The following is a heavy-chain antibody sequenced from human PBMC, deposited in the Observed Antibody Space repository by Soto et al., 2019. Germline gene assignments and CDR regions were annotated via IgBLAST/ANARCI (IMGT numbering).Heavy chain of an antibody. V-gene: IGHV3-30-3*01. J-gene: IGHJ6*02. CDR2: ISYDGSNK. Sequence: LRLSCAASGFTFSSYAMHWVRQAPGKGLEWVAVISYDGSNKYYADSVKGRFTISRDNSKNTLYLQMNSLRAEDTAVYYCARDRKVVTPRNNYYYYGMDVWGQGTTVTVYS. CDR3: ARDRKVVTPRNNYYYYGMDV. CDR1: GFTFSSYA. D-gene: IGHD2-21*02.